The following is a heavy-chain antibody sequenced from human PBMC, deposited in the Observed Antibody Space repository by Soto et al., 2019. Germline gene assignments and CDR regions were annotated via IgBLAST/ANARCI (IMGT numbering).Heavy chain of an antibody. CDR1: GGSISSSNW. Sequence: QVQLQESGPGLVKPSGTLSLTCAVSGGSISSSNWWSWVRQPPGKGLEWIGEIYHSGSTNYNPSLKSLVTISVDKTKKQFSLKLSSGTAEDTAVDYGARVVGGYYYGMDVWGQGNTVTVSS. CDR2: IYHSGST. D-gene: IGHD2-2*01. J-gene: IGHJ6*02. CDR3: ARVVGGYYYGMDV. V-gene: IGHV4-4*02.